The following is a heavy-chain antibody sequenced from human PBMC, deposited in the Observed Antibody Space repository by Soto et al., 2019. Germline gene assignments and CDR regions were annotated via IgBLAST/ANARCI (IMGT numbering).Heavy chain of an antibody. J-gene: IGHJ6*02. V-gene: IGHV4-4*02. CDR3: ARVGGYDLGYYYGMDV. CDR1: GGSISSSNW. CDR2: IYHSGST. Sequence: SETLSLTCAVSGGSISSSNWWSWVRQPPGKGLEWIGEIYHSGSTNYNPSLKSRVTISVDKSKNQFSLKLSSVTAADTAVYYCARVGGYDLGYYYGMDVWGQGTTVTVSS. D-gene: IGHD5-12*01.